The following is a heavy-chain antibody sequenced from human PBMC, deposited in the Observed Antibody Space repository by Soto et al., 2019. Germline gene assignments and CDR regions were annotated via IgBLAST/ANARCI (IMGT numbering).Heavy chain of an antibody. Sequence: ASVKVSCKASGYTFSSYGISWVRQAPGQGLEWMGWINGYNGNTNYAQNLQGRVTMTTDTSTSTAYMELRSLRSDDTAVYYCARVRGIMITFGPLSDYWGQGSSVTVSS. CDR1: GYTFSSYG. V-gene: IGHV1-18*01. D-gene: IGHD3-16*01. CDR2: INGYNGNT. CDR3: ARVRGIMITFGPLSDY. J-gene: IGHJ4*02.